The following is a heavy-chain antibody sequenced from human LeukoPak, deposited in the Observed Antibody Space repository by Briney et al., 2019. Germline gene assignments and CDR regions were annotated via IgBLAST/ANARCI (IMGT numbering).Heavy chain of an antibody. CDR3: TRHLETIDI. Sequence: GGCLRLSCAASGFTFSGSAMHWVRQASGKGLEWVGRIRSKANSYATEYAASVKGRFTISRDDSKNTAYLQMNSLKTEDTAVYYCTRHLETIDIWGQGTMVTVSS. J-gene: IGHJ3*02. CDR1: GFTFSGSA. V-gene: IGHV3-73*01. D-gene: IGHD1-7*01. CDR2: IRSKANSYAT.